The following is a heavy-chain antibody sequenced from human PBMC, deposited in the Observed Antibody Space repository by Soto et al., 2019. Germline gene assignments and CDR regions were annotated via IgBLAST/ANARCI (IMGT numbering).Heavy chain of an antibody. J-gene: IGHJ4*02. CDR3: VKGQLGYSYDLDY. CDR2: ISVSGFST. D-gene: IGHD5-18*01. V-gene: IGHV3-23*01. Sequence: EVQLLESGGGLVQPGGSLRLSCAASGFTFTTYAMGWVRQAPGKGLECVSTISVSGFSTYYADSVKGRFTISRDNSKNTLYLQMNSLRSEDTASYYCVKGQLGYSYDLDYWGQGPLVTVST. CDR1: GFTFTTYA.